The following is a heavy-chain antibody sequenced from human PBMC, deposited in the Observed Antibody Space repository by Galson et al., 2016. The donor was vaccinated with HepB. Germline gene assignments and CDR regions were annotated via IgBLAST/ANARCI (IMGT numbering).Heavy chain of an antibody. J-gene: IGHJ5*02. D-gene: IGHD6-13*01. CDR1: GCTFTTYR. CDR3: TGQQLAENWFDP. CDR2: ISAYNGDT. V-gene: IGHV1-18*01. Sequence: SVKVSCKASGCTFTTYRVTWIRQAPGEGLEWLGWISAYNGDTHYAARLQDRVTMTTDKSTNTAYMELRSLTYDDTAVYYCTGQQLAENWFDPWGQGTLVTVSS.